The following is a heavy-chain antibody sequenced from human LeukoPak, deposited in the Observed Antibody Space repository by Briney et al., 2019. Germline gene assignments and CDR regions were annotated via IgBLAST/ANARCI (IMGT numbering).Heavy chain of an antibody. D-gene: IGHD2/OR15-2a*01. Sequence: LETLSLTCIVSGDSIGRYFWTWIRQTPGKRLEWIGRIYDNGRGKYNPSLKSRVSISLDKTSNKFSLNLTSVTAADTAVYFCARGSLSSTIYYYMDVWGKGTTVSVS. V-gene: IGHV4-4*07. CDR3: ARGSLSSTIYYYMDV. CDR2: IYDNGRG. J-gene: IGHJ6*03. CDR1: GDSIGRYF.